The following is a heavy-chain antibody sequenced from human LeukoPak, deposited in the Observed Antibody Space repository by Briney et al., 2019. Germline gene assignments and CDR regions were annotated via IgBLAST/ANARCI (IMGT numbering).Heavy chain of an antibody. J-gene: IGHJ5*02. CDR1: GSSISSGSYY. CDR3: ARATLRFLEGALVWFDP. Sequence: KPSETLSLTCTVSGSSISSGSYYWGWIRQPPGKGLEWIGTIYYSGSTFYNPSLKSRVTTSVDTSKNQFSLKLSSVTAADTAVYYCARATLRFLEGALVWFDPWGQGTLVTVSS. CDR2: IYYSGST. V-gene: IGHV4-39*07. D-gene: IGHD3-3*01.